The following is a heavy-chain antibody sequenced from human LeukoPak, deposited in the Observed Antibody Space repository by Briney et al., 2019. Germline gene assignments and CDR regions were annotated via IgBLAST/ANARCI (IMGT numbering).Heavy chain of an antibody. V-gene: IGHV3-30*19. Sequence: LPGGSLRLSCAASGFTFSSYGMHWVRQAPGKGLEWVAVISYDGSNKYYADSVKGRFTISRDNSKNTLYLQMNSLRAEDTAVYYCASNRLGTAYSGYDHYYYGMDVWGKGTTVTVSS. CDR3: ASNRLGTAYSGYDHYYYGMDV. CDR2: ISYDGSNK. D-gene: IGHD5-12*01. CDR1: GFTFSSYG. J-gene: IGHJ6*04.